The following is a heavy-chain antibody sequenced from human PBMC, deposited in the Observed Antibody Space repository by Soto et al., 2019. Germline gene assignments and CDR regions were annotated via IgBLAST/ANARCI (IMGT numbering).Heavy chain of an antibody. CDR3: ARDADILTGSDAFDI. Sequence: QVQLVESGGGLVKPGGSLRLSCAASGFTFSDYYMSWIRQAPGKGLEWVSYLSSSSSYTNYADSVKGRFTISRDNDKNSLYLHMNSLRAEDTAVYDCARDADILTGSDAFDIWGQGTMVTVSS. J-gene: IGHJ3*02. D-gene: IGHD3-9*01. V-gene: IGHV3-11*05. CDR2: LSSSSSYT. CDR1: GFTFSDYY.